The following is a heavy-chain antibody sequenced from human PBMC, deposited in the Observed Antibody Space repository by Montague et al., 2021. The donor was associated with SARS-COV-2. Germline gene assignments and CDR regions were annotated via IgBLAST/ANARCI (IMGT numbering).Heavy chain of an antibody. J-gene: IGHJ4*02. Sequence: SETLSLTCTVTGGPISGSSDYWGRIRQSPGKGLEWIASVDYSGNTYYXXSLKSRLTISVDTSKNQFSLKLNSVTAADTALYYCARREYSYGWGDWGQGTLVTVSS. D-gene: IGHD5-18*01. V-gene: IGHV4-39*01. CDR1: GGPISGSSDY. CDR2: VDYSGNT. CDR3: ARREYSYGWGD.